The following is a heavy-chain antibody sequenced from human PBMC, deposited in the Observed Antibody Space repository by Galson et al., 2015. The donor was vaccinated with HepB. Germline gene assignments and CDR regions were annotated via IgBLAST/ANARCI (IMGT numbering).Heavy chain of an antibody. CDR3: AAGSGWLAH. Sequence: SVKVSCKVSGYTLTELSMHWVRQAPGQGLEWMGIINPSGGSTSYAQKFQGRVTMTRDTSTSTVYMELSSLRSEDTAVYYCAAGSGWLAHWGQGTLVTVSS. V-gene: IGHV1-46*01. CDR2: INPSGGST. CDR1: GYTLTELS. D-gene: IGHD6-19*01. J-gene: IGHJ4*02.